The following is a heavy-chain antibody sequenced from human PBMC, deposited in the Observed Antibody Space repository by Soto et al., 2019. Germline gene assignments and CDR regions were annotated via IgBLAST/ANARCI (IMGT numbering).Heavy chain of an antibody. CDR1: GYTFTSYG. CDR2: ISAYNGNT. V-gene: IGHV1-18*01. Sequence: QVQLVQSGAEVKKPGASVKVSCKASGYTFTSYGISWVRQAPGQGLEWMGWISAYNGNTNYAQKLQGRVTMTTDTSTSTAYMELRSLRSDDTAVYYCARDKKYYDSSGINWYFDLWGSGTLVTVSS. J-gene: IGHJ2*01. D-gene: IGHD3-22*01. CDR3: ARDKKYYDSSGINWYFDL.